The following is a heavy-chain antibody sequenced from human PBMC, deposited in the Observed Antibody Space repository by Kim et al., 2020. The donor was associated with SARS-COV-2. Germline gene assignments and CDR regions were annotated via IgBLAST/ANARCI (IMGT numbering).Heavy chain of an antibody. V-gene: IGHV3-23*01. CDR2: K. CDR3: ARRAVADSNDY. Sequence: KCYADSVKGRFTTSRDNSKNTLYLQMSSLRAEDTAVYYCARRAVADSNDYWGQGTLVIVST. D-gene: IGHD6-19*01. J-gene: IGHJ4*02.